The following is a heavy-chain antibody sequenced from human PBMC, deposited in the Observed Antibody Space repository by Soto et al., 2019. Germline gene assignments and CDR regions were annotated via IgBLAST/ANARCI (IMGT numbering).Heavy chain of an antibody. J-gene: IGHJ6*02. CDR1: GFTFSSYA. Sequence: EGSLRLSCAACGFTFSSYAMSWVRQAPGKGLDWVSAMSGSGGITYYEDSVKGRFTISRDNSKNKLYLQMNRMRAEDTAVYYCAKDGGPSGWYVNYSGMDVWGQGTTVTVS. CDR2: MSGSGGIT. D-gene: IGHD6-19*01. CDR3: AKDGGPSGWYVNYSGMDV. V-gene: IGHV3-23*01.